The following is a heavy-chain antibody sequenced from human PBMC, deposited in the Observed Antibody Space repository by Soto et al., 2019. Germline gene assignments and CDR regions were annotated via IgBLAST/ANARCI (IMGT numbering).Heavy chain of an antibody. D-gene: IGHD2-2*01. Sequence: SETLSLTCTVSGGSISSSSWSWIRQPPGRGLEWIGYIYNNGGTDYNPSLKSRVTISVDTSKNHFSLKLSSVTPADTAVYYCARARFCTSTSCYHYFDFWGQGTLVTVSS. J-gene: IGHJ4*02. V-gene: IGHV4-59*01. CDR2: IYNNGGT. CDR3: ARARFCTSTSCYHYFDF. CDR1: GGSISSSS.